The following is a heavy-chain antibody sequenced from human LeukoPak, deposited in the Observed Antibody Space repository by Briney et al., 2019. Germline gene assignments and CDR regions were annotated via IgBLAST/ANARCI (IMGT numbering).Heavy chain of an antibody. Sequence: XXXSCXASGFTFSSYSMNWVRQAPGKGLEWVSSISSSSSYIYYADSVKGRFTISRDNAKNSLYLQMNSLRAEDTAVYYCARDVQNDYWGQGTLVTVSS. V-gene: IGHV3-21*01. D-gene: IGHD1-1*01. J-gene: IGHJ4*02. CDR2: ISSSSSYI. CDR3: ARDVQNDY. CDR1: GFTFSSYS.